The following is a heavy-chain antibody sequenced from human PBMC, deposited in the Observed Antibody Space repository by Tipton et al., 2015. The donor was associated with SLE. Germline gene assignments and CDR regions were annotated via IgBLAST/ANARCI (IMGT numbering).Heavy chain of an antibody. CDR1: GGSFSGYY. Sequence: TLSLTCAVYGGSFSGYYWSWIRHSAGKGPEWFGEINHRGGTNYNPYLKSRVTISVDTSKSQFSLQLSSVTAADTAVYYCARRWGSSRSYVDVWGKGTTVTVSS. V-gene: IGHV4-34*01. CDR3: ARRWGSSRSYVDV. D-gene: IGHD6-13*01. CDR2: INHRGGT. J-gene: IGHJ6*04.